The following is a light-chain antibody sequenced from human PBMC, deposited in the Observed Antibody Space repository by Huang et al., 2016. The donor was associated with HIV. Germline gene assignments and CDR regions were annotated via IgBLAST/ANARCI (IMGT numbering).Light chain of an antibody. J-gene: IGKJ4*01. Sequence: IVMTQSPATLSVSPGERVTLSCRANRSVSTNLAWYQQRPGQAPRLLIYGSSTRAPGVPARFSGSGSVTDVSLTISSLQSEDFALYYCHQYNNWLLSFGGGTRVDI. CDR1: RSVSTN. CDR2: GSS. CDR3: HQYNNWLLS. V-gene: IGKV3-15*01.